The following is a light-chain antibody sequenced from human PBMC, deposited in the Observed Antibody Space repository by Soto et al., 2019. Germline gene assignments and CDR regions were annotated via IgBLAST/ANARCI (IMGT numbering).Light chain of an antibody. CDR1: QSVYSTY. V-gene: IGKV3-20*01. CDR3: QQYGSSPST. J-gene: IGKJ1*01. Sequence: VLTQSPGTLSLSPGDTATLSCRASQSVYSTYLAWYQHKVGQAPRLLIYGSSTRATGIPDRFSGSGSGTDFTLTIRRLEPEDFAVYYCQQYGSSPSTFGQGTKVEVK. CDR2: GSS.